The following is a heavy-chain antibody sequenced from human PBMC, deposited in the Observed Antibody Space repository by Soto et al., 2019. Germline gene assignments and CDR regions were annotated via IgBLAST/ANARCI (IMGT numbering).Heavy chain of an antibody. CDR3: ARTGARVMGGLCRDFDY. CDR2: IYYSGST. V-gene: IGHV4-39*01. Sequence: QLQLQESGPGLVKPSETLSLTCTVSGGSISSSSYYWGWIRQPPGKGLEWIGSIYYSGSTYYNPSLKSGVTLSVDTSKNQFSLKLSSVAAADTSVYYCARTGARVMGGLCRDFDYWGQGTLLTVSS. J-gene: IGHJ4*02. CDR1: GGSISSSSYY. D-gene: IGHD4-17*01.